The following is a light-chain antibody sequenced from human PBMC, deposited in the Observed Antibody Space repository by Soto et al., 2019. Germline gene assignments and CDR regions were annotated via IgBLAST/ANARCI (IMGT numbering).Light chain of an antibody. V-gene: IGLV4-69*01. CDR3: QTWGSGIVV. CDR2: LNSDGSH. Sequence: QLVLTQSPSASASLGASVKLTCTLSGGHSNYAIAWHQQQPEKGPRYLMKLNSDGSHSKGDGIPDRFSGSSSGAERYLTISSLQSEDEADYYCQTWGSGIVVFGGGTKVTVL. J-gene: IGLJ2*01. CDR1: GGHSNYA.